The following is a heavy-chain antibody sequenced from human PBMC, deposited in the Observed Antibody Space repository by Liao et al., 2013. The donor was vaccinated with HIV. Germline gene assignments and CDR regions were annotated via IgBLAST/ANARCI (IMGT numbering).Heavy chain of an antibody. D-gene: IGHD6-19*01. V-gene: IGHV4-30-2*01. CDR2: FYHSGTT. J-gene: IGHJ1*01. CDR1: GASLSYGGYS. Sequence: QLQLQESDSGLVKPSQTLSLTCTVSGASLSYGGYSWSWIRQTPGKGLEWIGYFYHSGTTFYNPSLKSRVSISVDTSKNQVSLNLTSVTAADTAVYYCARQGSGWYSGFIQRWGQGTLVTVSS. CDR3: ARQGSGWYSGFIQR.